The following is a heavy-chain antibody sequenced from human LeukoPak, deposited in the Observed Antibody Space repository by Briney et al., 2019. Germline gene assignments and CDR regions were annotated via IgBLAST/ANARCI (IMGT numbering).Heavy chain of an antibody. D-gene: IGHD5-12*01. V-gene: IGHV1-2*02. J-gene: IGHJ4*02. CDR2: IDHKSGVT. Sequence: ASVKVSCKASGYTFTGYYMHWVRQAPGQGLEWMGWIDHKSGVTNYAQRFQGRVTMTRVTSSSAAYLELSRLRSDDTAVYFCAKERAYSGYDRPALGSWGQGTLVTVSS. CDR3: AKERAYSGYDRPALGS. CDR1: GYTFTGYY.